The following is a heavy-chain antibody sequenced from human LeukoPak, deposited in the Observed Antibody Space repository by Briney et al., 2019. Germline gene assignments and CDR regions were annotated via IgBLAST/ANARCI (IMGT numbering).Heavy chain of an antibody. D-gene: IGHD1-26*01. J-gene: IGHJ4*02. CDR2: IYYSGST. V-gene: IGHV4-59*01. CDR3: ARDLRYSGSYYPEAAFDY. CDR1: GGSISSYY. Sequence: SETLSLTCTVSGGSISSYYWRWIRQPPGKGLEWIGYIYYSGSTNYNPSLKRRATISVDTSKNQFSLKLSSVTAADTAVYYCARDLRYSGSYYPEAAFDYWGQGTLVTVSS.